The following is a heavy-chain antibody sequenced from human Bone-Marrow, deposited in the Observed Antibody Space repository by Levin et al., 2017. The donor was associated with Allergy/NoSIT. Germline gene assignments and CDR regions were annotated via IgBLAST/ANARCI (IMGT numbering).Heavy chain of an antibody. J-gene: IGHJ5*01. Sequence: QAGGSLRLSCAASGFTFSNYEMFWVRQAPGKGLEWLSYISNSGEATQYADSVKGRFTISRDNAKNSLDLQMNSLRVEDTAIYYCVRDGRDGPGRYRRLDSWGQGTLVTVSS. CDR1: GFTFSNYE. CDR3: VRDGRDGPGRYRRLDS. V-gene: IGHV3-48*03. D-gene: IGHD3-10*01. CDR2: ISNSGEAT.